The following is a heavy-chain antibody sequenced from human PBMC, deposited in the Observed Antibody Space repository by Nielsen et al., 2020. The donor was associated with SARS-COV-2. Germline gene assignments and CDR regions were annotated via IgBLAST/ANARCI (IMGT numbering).Heavy chain of an antibody. CDR3: AHIHYDPYYMDV. CDR2: MNPNSGNT. J-gene: IGHJ6*03. V-gene: IGHV1-8*01. D-gene: IGHD4-17*01. Sequence: ASVKVSCKASGYTFTSYDINWVRQATGQGLEWMGWMNPNSGNTGYAQKFQGRVTMARNTSISTAYMELSSLRSEDTAVYYCAHIHYDPYYMDVWGKGTTVTVSS. CDR1: GYTFTSYD.